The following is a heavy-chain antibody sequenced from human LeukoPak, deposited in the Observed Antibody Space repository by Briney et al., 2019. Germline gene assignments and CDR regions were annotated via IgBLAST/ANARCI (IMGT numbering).Heavy chain of an antibody. V-gene: IGHV4-34*01. J-gene: IGHJ6*02. CDR1: GGSFSGYY. CDR2: INHSGST. CDR3: ARHPGLYYYYGMDV. Sequence: SETLSLTCAVYGGSFSGYYWSWIRQPPGKGLEWIGEINHSGSTNYNPSLKSRVTISVDTSKNQFSLKLSSVTAADTAVYYCARHPGLYYYYGMDVWGQGTTVTVSS. D-gene: IGHD3/OR15-3a*01.